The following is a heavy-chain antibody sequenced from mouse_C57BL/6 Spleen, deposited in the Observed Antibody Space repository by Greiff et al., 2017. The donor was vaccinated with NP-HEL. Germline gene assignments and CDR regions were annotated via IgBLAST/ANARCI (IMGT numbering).Heavy chain of an antibody. CDR3: ARGDYYGSSYDWYCDV. Sequence: EVKLVESGPELVKPGASVKIPCKASGYTFTDYNMDWVKQSHGKSLEWIGDINPNNGGTIYNQKFKGKATLTVDKSSSTAYMELRSLTSEDTAVYYCARGDYYGSSYDWYCDVWGTGTTVTVSS. J-gene: IGHJ1*03. V-gene: IGHV1-18*01. CDR1: GYTFTDYN. D-gene: IGHD1-1*01. CDR2: INPNNGGT.